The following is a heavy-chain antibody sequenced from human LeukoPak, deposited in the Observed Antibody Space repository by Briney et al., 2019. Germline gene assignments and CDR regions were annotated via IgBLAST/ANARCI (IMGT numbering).Heavy chain of an antibody. D-gene: IGHD6-19*01. V-gene: IGHV3-30-3*01. Sequence: PGGSLRLSCAASGFTFSSYAMHWVRQAPGKGLEWVAVISYDGSNKYYADSVKGRFTISRDNSKNTLYLQMNSLRAEDTAVYYCARLTYSSGYFDYWGQGTLVTVSS. J-gene: IGHJ4*02. CDR3: ARLTYSSGYFDY. CDR2: ISYDGSNK. CDR1: GFTFSSYA.